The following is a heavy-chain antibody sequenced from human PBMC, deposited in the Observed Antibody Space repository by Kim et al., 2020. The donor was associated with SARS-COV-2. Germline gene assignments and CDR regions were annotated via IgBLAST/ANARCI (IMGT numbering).Heavy chain of an antibody. CDR1: GFTFSSYA. Sequence: GGSLRLSCAASGFTFSSYAMSWVRQAPGKGLEWVSAISGSGGSTYYADSVKGRFTISRDNSKNTLYLQMNSLRAEDTAVYYCAKGWSGYPYYYYGMDVWGQGTTVTVSS. J-gene: IGHJ6*02. CDR3: AKGWSGYPYYYYGMDV. V-gene: IGHV3-23*01. D-gene: IGHD3-3*01. CDR2: ISGSGGST.